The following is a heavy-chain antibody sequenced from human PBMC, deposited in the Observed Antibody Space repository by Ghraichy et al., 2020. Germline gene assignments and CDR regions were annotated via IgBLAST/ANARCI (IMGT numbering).Heavy chain of an antibody. Sequence: ASVKVSCKASGYSFTGSFIHWVRQAPGQGLEWMGWINPNSGGTNFAQKFQGRVTMTRDTSISTAYMEVSRLRSDDTAVYYCARYYGTGGSYFFDYWGQGTLVTVSS. J-gene: IGHJ4*02. V-gene: IGHV1-2*02. D-gene: IGHD2-15*01. CDR2: INPNSGGT. CDR1: GYSFTGSF. CDR3: ARYYGTGGSYFFDY.